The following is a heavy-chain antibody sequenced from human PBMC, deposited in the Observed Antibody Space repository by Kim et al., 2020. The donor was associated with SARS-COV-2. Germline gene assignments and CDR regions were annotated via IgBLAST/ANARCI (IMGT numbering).Heavy chain of an antibody. CDR2: AGRNK. Sequence: AGRNKYDADSMEGRFSISRDNSRNTLYLQMSSLRVEDRAVYYCAGHSRGGYWGQGTLVTVSS. D-gene: IGHD3-10*01. J-gene: IGHJ4*02. CDR3: AGHSRGGY. V-gene: IGHV3-33*01.